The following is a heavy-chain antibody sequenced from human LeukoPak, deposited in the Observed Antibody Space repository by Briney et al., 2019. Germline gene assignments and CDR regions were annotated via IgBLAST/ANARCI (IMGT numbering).Heavy chain of an antibody. Sequence: ASVKVSCKASGYTFTSYDINWVRQATGQGLEWMGWMNPNSGNTGYAQKFQGRVTITRNTSISTAYMELSSLRSEDTAVYYCARGPGSDYYYYMDVWGKGTTVTVSS. V-gene: IGHV1-8*03. CDR3: ARGPGSDYYYYMDV. CDR2: MNPNSGNT. J-gene: IGHJ6*03. CDR1: GYTFTSYD.